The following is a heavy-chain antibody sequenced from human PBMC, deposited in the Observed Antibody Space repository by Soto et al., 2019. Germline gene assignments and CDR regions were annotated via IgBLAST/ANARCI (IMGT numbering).Heavy chain of an antibody. J-gene: IGHJ5*02. CDR3: AHSVERVATIHPRNWFDP. CDR2: IYWDDDK. V-gene: IGHV2-5*02. D-gene: IGHD5-12*01. Sequence: SGPTLVNPTQTLTLTCTFSGFSLTTTGVGVGWVRQPPGKALEWLALIYWDDDKRYSPSLKSRLTITKDTSRNQVVLTMTNVDPVDTATYYCAHSVERVATIHPRNWFDPWGQGTLVPVSS. CDR1: GFSLTTTGVG.